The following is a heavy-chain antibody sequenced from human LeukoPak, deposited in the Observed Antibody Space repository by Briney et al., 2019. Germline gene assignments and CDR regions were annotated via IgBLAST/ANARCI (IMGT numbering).Heavy chain of an antibody. CDR1: GYTLTGLS. Sequence: GASVKVSCKVSGYTLTGLSMHWVRQAPGKGREWMGGFDPEDGETIYAQKFQGRVTMTEDTSTDTAYMELSSLRSEETAVYYCATSDRRYHYGSGTRDYYYYYYMDVWGNGTTVTISS. V-gene: IGHV1-24*01. J-gene: IGHJ6*03. D-gene: IGHD3-10*01. CDR2: FDPEDGET. CDR3: ATSDRRYHYGSGTRDYYYYYYMDV.